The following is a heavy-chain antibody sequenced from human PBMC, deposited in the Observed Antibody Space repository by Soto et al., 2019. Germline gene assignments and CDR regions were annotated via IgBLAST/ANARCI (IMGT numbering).Heavy chain of an antibody. CDR2: IIPIFGTA. V-gene: IGHV1-69*13. CDR3: ARDPSIAVAGTAYFDY. CDR1: GGTFSSYA. Sequence: SVKVSCKASGGTFSSYAISWVRQAPGQGLEWMGGIIPIFGTANYAQKFQGRVTITADESTSTAYMELSSLRSEDTAVYYCARDPSIAVAGTAYFDYWGQGTLVTVSS. D-gene: IGHD6-19*01. J-gene: IGHJ4*02.